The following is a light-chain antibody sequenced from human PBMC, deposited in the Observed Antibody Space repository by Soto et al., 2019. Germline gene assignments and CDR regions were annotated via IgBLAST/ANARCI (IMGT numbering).Light chain of an antibody. V-gene: IGKV1-39*01. CDR1: QTITNW. CDR2: AAS. CDR3: QQSWT. J-gene: IGKJ1*01. Sequence: DIHMTQSPSSLSASVGNRVTITCRSSQTITNWLAWYQQKPGKAPKLLIYAASSLQSGVPSRFSGSGSGTDFTLTISSLQPEDFATYYCQQSWTFGQGTKVDIK.